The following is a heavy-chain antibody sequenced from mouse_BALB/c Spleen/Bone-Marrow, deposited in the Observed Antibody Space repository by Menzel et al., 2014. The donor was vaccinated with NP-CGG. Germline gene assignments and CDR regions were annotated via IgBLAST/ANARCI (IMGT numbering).Heavy chain of an antibody. D-gene: IGHD2-1*01. J-gene: IGHJ4*01. Sequence: VQLQQSGAELVRSGASVKLSCTASGFNIKDYYMHWVKQRPEQGLEWIGWIDPENGDTEYAPKFQGKATMTADTSSNTAYLQLSSPTSEDTAVYYCNGNYYAMDYWGQGTSVTVSS. V-gene: IGHV14-4*02. CDR1: GFNIKDYY. CDR2: IDPENGDT. CDR3: NGNYYAMDY.